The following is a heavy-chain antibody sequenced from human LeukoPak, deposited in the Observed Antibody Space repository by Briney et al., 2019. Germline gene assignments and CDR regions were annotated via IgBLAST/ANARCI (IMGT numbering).Heavy chain of an antibody. CDR1: GYTFTSYY. J-gene: IGHJ4*02. V-gene: IGHV1-46*01. D-gene: IGHD3-3*01. CDR3: ARDGSDFTIFGVVTPQLDY. CDR2: INPSGGST. Sequence: GASVKVSCKASGYTFTSYYMHWVRQAPGQGLEWMGIINPSGGSTSYAQKLQGRVTMTTDTSTSTAYMELRSLRSDDTAVYYCARDGSDFTIFGVVTPQLDYWGQGTLVTVSS.